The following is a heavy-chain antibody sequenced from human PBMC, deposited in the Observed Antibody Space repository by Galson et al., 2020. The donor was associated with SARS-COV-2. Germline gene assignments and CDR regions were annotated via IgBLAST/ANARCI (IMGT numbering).Heavy chain of an antibody. J-gene: IGHJ3*02. D-gene: IGHD3-9*01. Sequence: GGSLRLSCAASGLTFGSYAMNWVRQAPGMGLEWVSGISGGGGTTYYADSVKGRFTISGDNSKNTLYLQMNSLRAEDTAVYYCAKDLRTLTGYNAFDMWGQGTMVTVSS. CDR2: ISGGGGTT. V-gene: IGHV3-23*01. CDR3: AKDLRTLTGYNAFDM. CDR1: GLTFGSYA.